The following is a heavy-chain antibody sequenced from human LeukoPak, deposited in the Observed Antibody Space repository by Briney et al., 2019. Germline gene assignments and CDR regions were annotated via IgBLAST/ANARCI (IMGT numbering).Heavy chain of an antibody. D-gene: IGHD2-2*01. J-gene: IGHJ5*02. CDR1: GFTFNNYS. Sequence: GGSLRLSCAASGFTFNNYSMNWVRQAPGKGLEWVSYISSSSKTIYYADSVKGRFTISRDNAKNSLYLQMNSLRAEDTAVYYCATCSSISFSRGNWFDPWGQGTLVTVSS. CDR3: ATCSSISFSRGNWFDP. V-gene: IGHV3-48*01. CDR2: ISSSSKTI.